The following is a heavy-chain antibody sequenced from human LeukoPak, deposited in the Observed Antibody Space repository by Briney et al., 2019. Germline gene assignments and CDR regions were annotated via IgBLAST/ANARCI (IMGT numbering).Heavy chain of an antibody. CDR2: INHSGST. CDR3: ARGLEQFYYDSSGSRDKRLRSYSLPQH. J-gene: IGHJ1*01. D-gene: IGHD3-22*01. Sequence: SETLSLTCAVTGGSLSGYYWSWIRQPPGKGLQWIGEINHSGSTNCNPSPKGRVTISVDTSNNQFSLKLTSVTAADTAVYYCARGLEQFYYDSSGSRDKRLRSYSLPQHWGQGTLVTVSS. V-gene: IGHV4-34*01. CDR1: GGSLSGYY.